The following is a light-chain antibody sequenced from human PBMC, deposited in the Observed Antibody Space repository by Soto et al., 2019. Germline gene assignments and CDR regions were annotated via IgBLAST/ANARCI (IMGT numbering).Light chain of an antibody. Sequence: QPVLTQPRSVSGSPGQSVTISCTGTSSDVGGYNYVSWYQQHPGKAPKLMIYDVSKRPSGVPDRFSGSKSGNTASLTISGLQAEDEADYYCCSYAGSYTLVVFGGGTQLTVL. CDR2: DVS. CDR1: SSDVGGYNY. J-gene: IGLJ2*01. V-gene: IGLV2-11*01. CDR3: CSYAGSYTLVV.